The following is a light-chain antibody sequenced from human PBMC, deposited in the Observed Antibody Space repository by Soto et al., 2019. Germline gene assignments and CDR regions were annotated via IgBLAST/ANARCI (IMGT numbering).Light chain of an antibody. CDR2: SNN. J-gene: IGLJ2*01. V-gene: IGLV1-44*01. CDR1: SSNIGSNT. Sequence: QSVLTQPPSASGTPGQRVTISCSGSSSNIGSNTVNWYQQLPGTAPKLLIYSNNQRPSGVPDRFSGSKSGTSASLAISGLQSEDEADYFCCSYTGTSTYVLFGGGTQLTVL. CDR3: CSYTGTSTYVL.